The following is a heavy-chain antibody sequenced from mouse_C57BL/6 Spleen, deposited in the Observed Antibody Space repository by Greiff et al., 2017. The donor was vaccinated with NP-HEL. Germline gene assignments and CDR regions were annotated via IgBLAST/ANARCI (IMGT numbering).Heavy chain of an antibody. D-gene: IGHD2-4*01. CDR1: GFNIKDYY. CDR2: IDPEDGET. CDR3: ADDYDVLPFAY. Sequence: EVKLVESGAELVKPGASVKLSCTASGFNIKDYYMHWVKQRTEQGLEWIGRIDPEDGETKYAPKFQGKATITADTSSNTAYLQLSSLTSEDTAVYYCADDYDVLPFAYWGQGTLVTVSA. J-gene: IGHJ3*01. V-gene: IGHV14-2*01.